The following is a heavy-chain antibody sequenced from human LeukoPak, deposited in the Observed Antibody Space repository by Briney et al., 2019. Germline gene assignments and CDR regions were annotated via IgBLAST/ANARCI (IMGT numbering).Heavy chain of an antibody. D-gene: IGHD6-19*01. CDR3: ARARAVAGLYYLDY. CDR1: GFTVSSDY. Sequence: PGGSLRLSCAASGFTVSSDYMTWVRQAPGKGLEWIGYIYYSGSTNYNPSLKSRVTISVDTSKNQFSLKLSSVTAADTAVYYCARARAVAGLYYLDYWGQGTLVTVSS. CDR2: IYYSGST. V-gene: IGHV4-59*02. J-gene: IGHJ4*02.